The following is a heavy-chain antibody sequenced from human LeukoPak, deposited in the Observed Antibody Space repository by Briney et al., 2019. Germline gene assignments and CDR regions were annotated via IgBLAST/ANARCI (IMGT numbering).Heavy chain of an antibody. CDR1: GYTFTSYD. Sequence: ASVKVSCKASGYTFTSYDINWVRQATGQGLEWMGWMNPNSGNTGYAQKFQGRVTMTRSTSISTAYMELSSLRSEDTAVYYCARGGSYDFWSGYRGTPLFDYWGQGTLVTVSS. CDR2: MNPNSGNT. V-gene: IGHV1-8*01. J-gene: IGHJ4*02. CDR3: ARGGSYDFWSGYRGTPLFDY. D-gene: IGHD3-3*01.